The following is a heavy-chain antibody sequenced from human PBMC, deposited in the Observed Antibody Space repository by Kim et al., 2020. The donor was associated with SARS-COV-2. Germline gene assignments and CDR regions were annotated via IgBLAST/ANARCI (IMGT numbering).Heavy chain of an antibody. J-gene: IGHJ4*02. CDR3: ARRQTVRALEY. D-gene: IGHD3-3*01. V-gene: IGHV4-34*01. Sequence: SETLSLTCGLNSGSFSVYYWSWIRQSPGKGLESIGKINQYGDTHHNPSLQNRVTISLDTSRNQFSLQLTSLTAADTAVYYCARRQTVRALEYWGRGTRVTVSS. CDR1: SGSFSVYY. CDR2: INQYGDT.